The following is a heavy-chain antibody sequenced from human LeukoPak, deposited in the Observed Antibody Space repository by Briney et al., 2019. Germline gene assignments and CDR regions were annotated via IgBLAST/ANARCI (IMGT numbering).Heavy chain of an antibody. CDR3: ARSSGYSYGSNYYYYGMDV. CDR1: GGSISSYY. Sequence: SETLPLTCTVSGGSISSYYWSWIRQPPGKGLEWIGYIYYSGSTNYNPSLKSRVTISVDTSKNQFSLKLSSVTAADTAVYYCARSSGYSYGSNYYYYGMDVWGQGTTVTVSS. V-gene: IGHV4-59*08. J-gene: IGHJ6*02. D-gene: IGHD5-18*01. CDR2: IYYSGST.